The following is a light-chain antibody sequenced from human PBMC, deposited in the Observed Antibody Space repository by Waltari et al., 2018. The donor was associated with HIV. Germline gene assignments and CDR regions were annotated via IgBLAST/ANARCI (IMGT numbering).Light chain of an antibody. Sequence: QLVLTQSPSASASLGASVKLTCTLSSGHINYAIARHQQQPEKGPRYLMKINSDGSHSKGDGIPDRFSGSSSGAERYLTISSLQSEDEADYYCQTWGTPHVVFGGGTKLTVL. V-gene: IGLV4-69*01. CDR2: INSDGSH. CDR3: QTWGTPHVV. CDR1: SGHINYA. J-gene: IGLJ2*01.